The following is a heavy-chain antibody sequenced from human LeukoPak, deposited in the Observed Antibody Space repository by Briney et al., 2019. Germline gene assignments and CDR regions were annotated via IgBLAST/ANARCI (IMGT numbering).Heavy chain of an antibody. CDR3: VKEHVDRAFTRSFEI. V-gene: IGHV3-23*01. CDR1: GFSFSTNP. J-gene: IGHJ3*02. CDR2: ISPDKT. Sequence: PGGSLRLSCAASGFSFSTNPISWVRQAPGKGLEWVSAISPDKTYYADSVKGRLTISRDNYKNTVDLHMNSPRAEDTAIYYCVKEHVDRAFTRSFEIWGQGTVVTVSS. D-gene: IGHD3-10*01.